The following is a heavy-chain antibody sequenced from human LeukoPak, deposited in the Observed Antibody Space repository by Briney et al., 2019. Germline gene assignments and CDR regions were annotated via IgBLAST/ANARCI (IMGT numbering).Heavy chain of an antibody. CDR2: ISWNSGCI. CDR3: AKDQSHYYDCSGYFDH. J-gene: IGHJ4*02. CDR1: GFTFDDYA. Sequence: GRPLRLSCAASGFTFDDYAMHWVRQAPGKGLEWVSGISWNSGCIGYADSVKGRFTISRDNAKNSLYLQMNSLRAEDMALYYCAKDQSHYYDCSGYFDHWGQGTLVTVSS. V-gene: IGHV3-9*03. D-gene: IGHD3-22*01.